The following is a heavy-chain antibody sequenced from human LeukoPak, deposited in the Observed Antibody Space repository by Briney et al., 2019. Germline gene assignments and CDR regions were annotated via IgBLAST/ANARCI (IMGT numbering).Heavy chain of an antibody. Sequence: SETLSLTCTVSGDSINSYSWSWIRQPAGKGLEWIGRIYTSGSTNYNPSLKSRVTMSLDTSKNQFPLKVTSVTAADTAVYYCARGRKGRYDSSSYYYNYYMDVWGKGTTVTVSS. CDR2: IYTSGST. CDR3: ARGRKGRYDSSSYYYNYYMDV. CDR1: GDSINSYS. V-gene: IGHV4-4*07. J-gene: IGHJ6*03. D-gene: IGHD3-22*01.